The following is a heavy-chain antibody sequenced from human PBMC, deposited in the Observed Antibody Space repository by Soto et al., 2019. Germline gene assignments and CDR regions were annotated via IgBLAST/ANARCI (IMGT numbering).Heavy chain of an antibody. CDR2: IYHSGST. V-gene: IGHV4-30-2*01. CDR1: GGSISSGGYS. J-gene: IGHJ4*02. Sequence: QLQLQESGSGLVKPSQTLSLTCAVSGGSISSGGYSWSWIRQPPGKGLEWIGYIYHSGSTYYNPSLKSRVPISLDRSKKQFSLKLSSVTAAEPAVYYCARGMTTVTTLDYWGQGTLVTVSS. D-gene: IGHD4-17*01. CDR3: ARGMTTVTTLDY.